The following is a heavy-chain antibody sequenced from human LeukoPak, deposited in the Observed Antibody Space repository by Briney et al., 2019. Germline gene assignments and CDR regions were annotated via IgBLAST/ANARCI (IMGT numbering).Heavy chain of an antibody. CDR2: IRYDGSNK. Sequence: PGGSLRLSCAASGFTFSSYGMHWVRQAPGKGLEWVAFIRYDGSNKYYADSVKGRFTISRDNSKNTLYLQMNSLRAEDTAVYYCAKLAAAGTEGDFDYWGQGTLVTVST. V-gene: IGHV3-30*02. J-gene: IGHJ4*02. CDR3: AKLAAAGTEGDFDY. D-gene: IGHD6-13*01. CDR1: GFTFSSYG.